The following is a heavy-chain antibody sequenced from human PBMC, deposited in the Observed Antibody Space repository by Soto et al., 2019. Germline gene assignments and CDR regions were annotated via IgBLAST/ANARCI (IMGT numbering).Heavy chain of an antibody. CDR3: ARTRSAWSDFHYYSLDV. V-gene: IGHV3-64D*06. Sequence: GGSLRLSCSASGFTFSSYAMHWVRQAPGKGLEYVSAISSNGGSTYYADSVKGRFTISRDNSKNTLYLQMSSLRAEDTAVYYCARTRSAWSDFHYYSLDVWGQGTTVTVSS. CDR2: ISSNGGST. J-gene: IGHJ6*02. CDR1: GFTFSSYA. D-gene: IGHD1-26*01.